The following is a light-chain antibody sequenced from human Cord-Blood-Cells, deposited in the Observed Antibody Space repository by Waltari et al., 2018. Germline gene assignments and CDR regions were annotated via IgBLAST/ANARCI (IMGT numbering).Light chain of an antibody. CDR2: DVS. V-gene: IGLV2-14*03. CDR1: SSDVGGYNY. Sequence: QSALTQPASVSGSPGQSITISCTGTSSDVGGYNYVSRYQQHPGKAPKLMIYDVSKRPSGVSNRFSGSKSGNTASLTISGLQAEDDADYYCSSYTSSSTWVFGGGTKLTVL. J-gene: IGLJ3*02. CDR3: SSYTSSSTWV.